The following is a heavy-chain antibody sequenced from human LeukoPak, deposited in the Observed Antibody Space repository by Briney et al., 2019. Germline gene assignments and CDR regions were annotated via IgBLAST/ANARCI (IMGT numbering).Heavy chain of an antibody. V-gene: IGHV3-48*02. D-gene: IGHD1-26*01. CDR2: ISDSGDSI. CDR3: AIDAWELPLDAFDI. Sequence: GGSLRLSCAASGFTFSSYNMNWVRQAPGKGLEWVSYISDSGDSIYYADSVKGRFTISRDNAKNPLHLQMNSLRDEDTAIYYCAIDAWELPLDAFDIWGQGTLVTVSS. J-gene: IGHJ3*02. CDR1: GFTFSSYN.